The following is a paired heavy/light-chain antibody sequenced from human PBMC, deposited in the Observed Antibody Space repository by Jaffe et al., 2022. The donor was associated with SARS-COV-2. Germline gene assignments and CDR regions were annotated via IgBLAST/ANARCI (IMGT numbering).Light chain of an antibody. CDR3: CSYAGSSTV. CDR2: DVS. V-gene: IGLV2-11*01. J-gene: IGLJ3*02. Sequence: QSALTQPPSLSGSPEQSVTISCTGTSSDVGGYNYVSWYQQHPGKAPKLMIYDVSRRPSGVPDRFSGSKSGNTASLTISGLQAEDEADYYCCSYAGSSTVFGGGTKLTVL. CDR1: SSDVGGYNY.
Heavy chain of an antibody. Sequence: EVQLLESGGGLVQPGGSLRLSCAASGFTFSNYAMSWVRQAPGKGLEWVSALSGSATNTYYADSVKGRFTISRDNSKNTLYLQMNSLRAEDTAIYYCAKVPRLWQLVHFDYWGQGTLVTVSS. V-gene: IGHV3-23*01. J-gene: IGHJ4*02. CDR2: LSGSATNT. D-gene: IGHD6-13*01. CDR3: AKVPRLWQLVHFDY. CDR1: GFTFSNYA.